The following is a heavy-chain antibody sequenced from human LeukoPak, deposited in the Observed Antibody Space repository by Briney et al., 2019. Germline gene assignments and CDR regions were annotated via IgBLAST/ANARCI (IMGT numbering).Heavy chain of an antibody. CDR2: INPNSGDP. CDR3: ASRVGSPSSGWYYFDY. D-gene: IGHD6-19*01. V-gene: IGHV1-2*06. J-gene: IGHJ4*02. CDR1: GYTFTGYF. Sequence: ASVKVSCKASGYTFTGYFMHWVRQAPGQGLEWMGRINPNSGDPNYAQKFQGRVTMTRDTSISTAYMELSSLRSDDTAVYYCASRVGSPSSGWYYFDYWGQGTLVTVSS.